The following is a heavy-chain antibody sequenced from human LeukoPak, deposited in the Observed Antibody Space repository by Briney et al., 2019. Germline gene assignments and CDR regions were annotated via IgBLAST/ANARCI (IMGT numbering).Heavy chain of an antibody. Sequence: ASVKVSCKASGGTFSSHALSWVRQAPGQGLEWMGGIIPIFGTANYAQKFQGRVTITADESTSTAYMELSSLRSDDTAVYYCARGRIAAAALGWGQGTLVTVSS. CDR2: IIPIFGTA. CDR1: GGTFSSHA. CDR3: ARGRIAAAALG. V-gene: IGHV1-69*13. J-gene: IGHJ4*02. D-gene: IGHD6-13*01.